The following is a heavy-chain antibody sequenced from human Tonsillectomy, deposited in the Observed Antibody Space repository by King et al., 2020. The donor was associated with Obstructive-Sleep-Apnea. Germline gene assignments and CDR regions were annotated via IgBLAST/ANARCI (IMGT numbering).Heavy chain of an antibody. D-gene: IGHD3-9*01. CDR1: GGSISSAGYY. Sequence: PLQESGPGLVKPSQTMSLTCTVSGGSISSAGYYWSWIRQHPGKGLEWIGYIYYSGSTYYNPSLKSRATISVDTSKKQFSLKLSSVTAADTAVYYCARDRRDILTGYYIGMDVWGQGTTVTVSS. CDR3: ARDRRDILTGYYIGMDV. V-gene: IGHV4-31*03. J-gene: IGHJ6*02. CDR2: IYYSGST.